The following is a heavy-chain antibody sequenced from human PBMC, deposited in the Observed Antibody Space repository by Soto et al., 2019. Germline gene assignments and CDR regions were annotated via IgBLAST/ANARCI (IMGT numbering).Heavy chain of an antibody. CDR2: ISDSGDIT. V-gene: IGHV3-23*01. D-gene: IGHD6-6*01. CDR3: AKARVPSITDRSPRLEY. J-gene: IGHJ4*02. CDR1: EFTFSTYA. Sequence: VVSLLLSCAASEFTFSTYAMTWVRQAPGRGLQWVATISDSGDITYYADSVKGRFTISRDNSRNTLYLQMNNLRAEDTALYYCAKARVPSITDRSPRLEYSGRGTWVTVSS.